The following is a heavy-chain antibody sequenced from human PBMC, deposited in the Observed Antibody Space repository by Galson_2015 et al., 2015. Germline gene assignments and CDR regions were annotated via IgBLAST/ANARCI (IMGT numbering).Heavy chain of an antibody. V-gene: IGHV3-21*01. Sequence: SLRLSCAASEFTFSSYYMSWVRQAPGKGLEWVSSISSTTTYIYYADSVKGRFTISRDNAKNSLYLQMNSLGAEDTAVYYCARQILDYDFWSGYYPTNLDYWGQGPLVTVSS. CDR2: ISSTTTYI. D-gene: IGHD3-3*01. CDR3: ARQILDYDFWSGYYPTNLDY. CDR1: EFTFSSYY. J-gene: IGHJ4*02.